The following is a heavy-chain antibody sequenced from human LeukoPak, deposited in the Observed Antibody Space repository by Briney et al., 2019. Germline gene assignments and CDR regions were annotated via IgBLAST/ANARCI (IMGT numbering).Heavy chain of an antibody. CDR2: IKQDGSEK. Sequence: GGSLRLSCAASGFTFSSYWMSWVRQAPGKGLEWVANIKQDGSEKYYVDSVKGRSTISRDNAKSSLYLQMNSLRAEDTAVYYCARDGYCTNGVCYTGYFQHWGQGTLVTVSS. CDR1: GFTFSSYW. V-gene: IGHV3-7*01. CDR3: ARDGYCTNGVCYTGYFQH. J-gene: IGHJ1*01. D-gene: IGHD2-8*01.